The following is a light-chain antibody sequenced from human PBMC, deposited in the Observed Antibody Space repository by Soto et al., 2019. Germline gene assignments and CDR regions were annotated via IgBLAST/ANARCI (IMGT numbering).Light chain of an antibody. CDR2: GAS. V-gene: IGKV1-6*01. Sequence: AVQMTQSPSSLSASVGDRVTITCRASQGVRNDLGWYQQKPGKAPNLLIYGASSLQSGVPSRFSGSGSGTDFTLTISSLQPEDFATYYCLQAYNNPPTFGQGTKVEV. J-gene: IGKJ1*01. CDR1: QGVRND. CDR3: LQAYNNPPT.